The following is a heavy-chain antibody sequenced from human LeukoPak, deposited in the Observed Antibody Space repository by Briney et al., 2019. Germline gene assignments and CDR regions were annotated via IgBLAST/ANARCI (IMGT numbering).Heavy chain of an antibody. D-gene: IGHD3-9*01. Sequence: GGSLKLSCAASGFTFSGSAMHWVRQASGKGLEWVGRIRSKANSYATAYAASVKGRFTISRDDSKNTAYLQMNSLKTEDTAVYYCTSALYDNIDYWGQGALVTVSS. CDR2: IRSKANSYAT. CDR3: TSALYDNIDY. V-gene: IGHV3-73*01. CDR1: GFTFSGSA. J-gene: IGHJ4*02.